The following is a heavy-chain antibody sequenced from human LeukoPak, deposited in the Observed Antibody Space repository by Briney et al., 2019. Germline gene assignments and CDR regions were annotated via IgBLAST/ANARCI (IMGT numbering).Heavy chain of an antibody. D-gene: IGHD6-13*01. Sequence: GGSLRLSCAASGFTFSNYAMNWVRQTPGKGLEWVSVISGSSGTTSYADSVKGRFTISRDNSKNTLYLQMNSLRVDDTAVYYCAKSTRSSSWYFFGYWGQGTLVTVSS. CDR2: ISGSSGTT. J-gene: IGHJ4*02. CDR3: AKSTRSSSWYFFGY. V-gene: IGHV3-23*01. CDR1: GFTFSNYA.